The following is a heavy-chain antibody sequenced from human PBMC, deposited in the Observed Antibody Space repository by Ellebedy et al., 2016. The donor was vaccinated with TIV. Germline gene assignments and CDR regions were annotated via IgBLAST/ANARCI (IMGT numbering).Heavy chain of an antibody. J-gene: IGHJ6*02. Sequence: GESLKISXAASGFTFSTYAMSWVRQAPGKGLEWVSAISGSGGSTYYADSVKGRFAISRDNSNNTLYLQMNSLRAEDTAGYYCAKDQASSPAADYYYGLDVWGQGTTVTVSS. V-gene: IGHV3-23*01. D-gene: IGHD2-2*01. CDR3: AKDQASSPAADYYYGLDV. CDR2: ISGSGGST. CDR1: GFTFSTYA.